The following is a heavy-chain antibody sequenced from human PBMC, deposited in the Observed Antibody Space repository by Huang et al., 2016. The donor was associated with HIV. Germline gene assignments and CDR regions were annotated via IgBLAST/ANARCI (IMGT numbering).Heavy chain of an antibody. V-gene: IGHV3-7*01. D-gene: IGHD2-15*01. CDR2: IKQNVSEE. CDR3: ARVHGKFDL. J-gene: IGHJ2*01. CDR1: GFIFSSYW. Sequence: EVQLEESGGGLVQPGGSLRLSCAASGFIFSSYWMTWVRQAPGKGLEWGANIKQNVSEEHFVDSVKGRCTISGENAENAVFLQMNSLRVDDTAVYYCARVHGKFDLWGHGTLVTVSS.